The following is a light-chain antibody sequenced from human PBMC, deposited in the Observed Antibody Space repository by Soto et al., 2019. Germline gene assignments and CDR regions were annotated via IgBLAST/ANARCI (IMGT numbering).Light chain of an antibody. CDR1: SSDVGAYNF. Sequence: LTQPASVSGSPGQSITISCTGTSSDVGAYNFVSWYQHHPGKAPQLIIYDVNNRPSGVSDRFSGSKSGNTASLTISGLQAEDEADYYCSSYTTTATRLFGGGTKVTVL. CDR3: SSYTTTATRL. CDR2: DVN. J-gene: IGLJ2*01. V-gene: IGLV2-14*03.